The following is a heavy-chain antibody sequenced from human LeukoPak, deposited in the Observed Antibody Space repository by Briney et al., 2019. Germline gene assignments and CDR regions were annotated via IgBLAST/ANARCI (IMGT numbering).Heavy chain of an antibody. J-gene: IGHJ4*02. CDR3: ARSSLITIFGVVTYFDY. CDR2: IFHRGGT. CDR1: NDSISSGDYY. V-gene: IGHV4-30-4*01. D-gene: IGHD3-3*01. Sequence: SETLSLTCTVSNDSISSGDYYWNWIRQPPGKGLEWIGYIFHRGGTSYNPSLKSRILFSVDTSQNQFSLKLNSVTAADTAVYYCARSSLITIFGVVTYFDYWGQGTLVTVSS.